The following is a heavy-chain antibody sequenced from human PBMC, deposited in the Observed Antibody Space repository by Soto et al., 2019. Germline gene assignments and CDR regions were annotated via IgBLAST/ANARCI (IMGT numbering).Heavy chain of an antibody. D-gene: IGHD3-3*01. CDR3: ARSYNDFWSGYYPTIFDY. CDR1: GGSISSGGYY. Sequence: QVQLQESGPGLVKPSQTLSLTCTVSGGSISSGGYYWSWIRQHPGKGLEWIGYIYYSGSTYYNPFLKSRVTISVDTSKNQFSLKLSSVTAADTAVYYCARSYNDFWSGYYPTIFDYWGQGTLVTVSS. J-gene: IGHJ4*02. V-gene: IGHV4-31*03. CDR2: IYYSGST.